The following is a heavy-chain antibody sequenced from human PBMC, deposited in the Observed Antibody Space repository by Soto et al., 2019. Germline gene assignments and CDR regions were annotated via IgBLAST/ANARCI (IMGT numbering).Heavy chain of an antibody. D-gene: IGHD5-12*01. Sequence: SVQVSCTSSGYPFTSYYIHWVRQAPGQGLAWMGIINPSGGSTSYSQKFQGRVTMTRETSTSTVYMELSSLRSEDTAVYYCASERGGGLQLGKDFDGWG. CDR3: ASERGGGLQLGKDFDG. CDR1: GYPFTSYY. J-gene: IGHJ3*01. CDR2: INPSGGST. V-gene: IGHV1-46*01.